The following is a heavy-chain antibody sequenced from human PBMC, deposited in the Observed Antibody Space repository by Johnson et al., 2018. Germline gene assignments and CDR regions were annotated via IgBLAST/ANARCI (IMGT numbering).Heavy chain of an antibody. D-gene: IGHD3-22*01. V-gene: IGHV3-9*01. J-gene: IGHJ3*02. Sequence: EVQLVESGGGLVQPGRSLRLSCAASGFTFDDYAMHWVRQPPGKGLEWVSGITWNSGISVYADSVKGRFTISRDNAKSSLYLQMNSLRAEDTAVYYCVKRNDYGSGGAYSGDAFDIWGQGRLVTVSS. CDR3: VKRNDYGSGGAYSGDAFDI. CDR1: GFTFDDYA. CDR2: ITWNSGIS.